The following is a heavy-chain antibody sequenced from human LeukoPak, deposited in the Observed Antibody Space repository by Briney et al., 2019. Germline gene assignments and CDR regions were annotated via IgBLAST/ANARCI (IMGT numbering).Heavy chain of an antibody. CDR1: GFTFSSYS. V-gene: IGHV3-21*01. CDR3: ASETYYYGAGSYYTGQL. CDR2: ISSSSSYI. D-gene: IGHD3-10*01. J-gene: IGHJ4*02. Sequence: GGSLRLSCAASGFTFSSYSMNWVRQAPGKGLEWVSSISSSSSYIYYADSVKGRFTISRDNAKNSLYLQMNSLRAEDTAVYYCASETYYYGAGSYYTGQLWGQGTLVTVSS.